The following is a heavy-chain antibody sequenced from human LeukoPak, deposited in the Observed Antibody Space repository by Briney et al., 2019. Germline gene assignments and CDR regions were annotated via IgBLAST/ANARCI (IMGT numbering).Heavy chain of an antibody. CDR3: AKGVRGYYDSSGYYFSY. CDR1: GFTFSSYA. D-gene: IGHD3-22*01. V-gene: IGHV3-23*01. CDR2: ISGSGGNT. Sequence: GGPLRLSCAASGFTFSSYAMSWVRQAPGKGLEWVSAISGSGGNTYYADSVKGRFTISRDNSKNTLYLQMNSLRAEDTAVYYCAKGVRGYYDSSGYYFSYWGQGTLVTVSS. J-gene: IGHJ4*02.